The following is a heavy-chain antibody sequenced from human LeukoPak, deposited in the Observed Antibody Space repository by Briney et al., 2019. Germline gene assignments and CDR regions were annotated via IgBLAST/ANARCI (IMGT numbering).Heavy chain of an antibody. V-gene: IGHV3-49*03. CDR2: IRSTTYGGTT. CDR3: TRGYNWKWHFDY. CDR1: GFTFGDYP. Sequence: PGGSLRLSCTASGFTFGDYPMSWFRQAPGKGLEWVSFIRSTTYGGTTEYAASVKGRFTISRDDSKSIAYLRMNSLKTEDTAVYYCTRGYNWKWHFDYWGQGTLVTVFS. J-gene: IGHJ4*02. D-gene: IGHD5-24*01.